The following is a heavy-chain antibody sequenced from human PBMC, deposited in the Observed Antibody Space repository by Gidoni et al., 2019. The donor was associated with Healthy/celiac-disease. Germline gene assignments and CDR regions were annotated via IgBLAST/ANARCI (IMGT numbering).Heavy chain of an antibody. CDR3: AKDHSGMDTAMVTPDY. J-gene: IGHJ4*02. CDR1: GFTFSIYG. D-gene: IGHD5-18*01. V-gene: IGHV3-30*18. Sequence: QVQLVVSGVVVVQPGRSLRLSCAASGFTFSIYGMHWVRQAPGKGLEWVAVISYDGSNKYYADSVKGRFTISRDNSKNTLYLQMNSLRAEDTAVYYCAKDHSGMDTAMVTPDYWGQGTLVTVSS. CDR2: ISYDGSNK.